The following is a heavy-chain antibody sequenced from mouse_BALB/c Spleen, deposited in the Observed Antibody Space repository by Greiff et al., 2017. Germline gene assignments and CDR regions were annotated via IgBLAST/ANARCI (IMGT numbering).Heavy chain of an antibody. CDR3: AYGYGY. Sequence: VQLKESGAELVRPGALVKLSCKASGFNIKDYYMHWVKQRPEQGLEWIGWIDPENGNTIYDPKFQGKASITADTSSNTAYLQLSSLTSEDTAVYYCAYGYGYWGQGTTLTVSS. J-gene: IGHJ2*01. V-gene: IGHV14-1*02. CDR1: GFNIKDYY. D-gene: IGHD1-2*01. CDR2: IDPENGNT.